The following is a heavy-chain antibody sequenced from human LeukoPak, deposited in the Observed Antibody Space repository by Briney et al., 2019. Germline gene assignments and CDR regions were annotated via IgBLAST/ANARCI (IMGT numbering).Heavy chain of an antibody. Sequence: GGSLRLSCAASGFTFSSYGMHWVRQAPGKGLEWVSAISGSGGSTYYADSVKGRFTISRDNSKNTLYLQMNSLRAEDTAVYYCAKSLAAAGNYWGQGTLVTVSS. CDR2: ISGSGGST. CDR3: AKSLAAAGNY. CDR1: GFTFSSYG. J-gene: IGHJ4*02. V-gene: IGHV3-23*01. D-gene: IGHD6-13*01.